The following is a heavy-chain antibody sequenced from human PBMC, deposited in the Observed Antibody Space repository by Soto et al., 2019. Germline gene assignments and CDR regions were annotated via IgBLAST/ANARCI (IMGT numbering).Heavy chain of an antibody. CDR1: GYTFSDYY. Sequence: ASVKVSCKASGYTFSDYYIHWVRQAPGQGLEWMGWINPNSGGTKYAPKFQGGVTMTRDTSITTAYMELSGLKSDDSAVYYCATPTPLRGAMITNINFDFWGQGTTVTVSS. J-gene: IGHJ4*02. D-gene: IGHD3-10*01. CDR3: ATPTPLRGAMITNINFDF. CDR2: INPNSGGT. V-gene: IGHV1-2*02.